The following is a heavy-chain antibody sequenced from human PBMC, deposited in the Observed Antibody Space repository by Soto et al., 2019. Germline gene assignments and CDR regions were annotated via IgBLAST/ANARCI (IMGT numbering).Heavy chain of an antibody. CDR1: GFTIVDHT. CDR2: SSWDGGST. V-gene: IGHV3-43*01. CDR3: AKAMVGASYYYYYYGMDV. J-gene: IGHJ6*02. D-gene: IGHD2-15*01. Sequence: PGWALRLSCASSGFTIVDHTMRGGRPAPGKGLGWVSLSSWDGGSTYYADSVKGRFTISRDNSKNSLYLQMNSLRTEDTALYYCAKAMVGASYYYYYYGMDVWGQGTTVTLSS.